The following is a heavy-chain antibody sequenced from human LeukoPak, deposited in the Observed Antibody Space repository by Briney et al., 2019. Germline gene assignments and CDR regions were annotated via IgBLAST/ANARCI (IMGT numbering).Heavy chain of an antibody. J-gene: IGHJ4*02. CDR3: ARSLSSRLSGPRRPYYFDS. Sequence: GGSLRLSCAASGLTLSSYAMGWVRQAPGKGLQWVSGISSSGGSTYYVDSVKGRFTISTDNSKNTLYLQMNSLRAEDTAVYYCARSLSSRLSGPRRPYYFDSWGQGTLVTVSS. CDR1: GLTLSSYA. D-gene: IGHD3-16*02. V-gene: IGHV3-23*01. CDR2: ISSSGGST.